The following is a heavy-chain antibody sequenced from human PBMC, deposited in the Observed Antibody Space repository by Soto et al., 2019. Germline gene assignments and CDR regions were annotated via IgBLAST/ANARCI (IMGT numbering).Heavy chain of an antibody. CDR3: AREVGYCSSTSCYGYYYYYGMDV. V-gene: IGHV1-69*01. Sequence: QVQLVQSGAEVKKPGSSVKVSCKASGGTFSSYAISWVRQAPGQGLEWMGGIIPIFGTANYAQKFQGRVRIPADESTSTAYMELSSLRSEDTAVYYCAREVGYCSSTSCYGYYYYYGMDVWGQGTTVTVSS. CDR1: GGTFSSYA. D-gene: IGHD2-2*01. J-gene: IGHJ6*02. CDR2: IIPIFGTA.